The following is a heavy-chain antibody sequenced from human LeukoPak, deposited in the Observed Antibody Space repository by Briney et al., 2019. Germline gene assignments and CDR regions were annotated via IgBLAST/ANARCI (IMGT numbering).Heavy chain of an antibody. CDR1: GYTFTRYG. J-gene: IGHJ6*04. D-gene: IGHD3-10*01. Sequence: ASVKVSCKASGYTFTRYGINWVRQAPGQGPGWMGWISTYDGNTNYAQKFQGRVTMTKDTSTSRAYMELRSLTSDDTAVYYCARDHLLRGPSDMDVWGKGTTVTVSS. CDR2: ISTYDGNT. V-gene: IGHV1-18*04. CDR3: ARDHLLRGPSDMDV.